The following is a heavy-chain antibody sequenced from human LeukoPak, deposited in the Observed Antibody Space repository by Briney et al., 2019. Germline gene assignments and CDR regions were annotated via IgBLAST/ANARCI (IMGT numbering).Heavy chain of an antibody. V-gene: IGHV3-48*03. J-gene: IGHJ4*02. Sequence: PGGSLRLSCAASGFTFSNYEMNWVRQTPGKGLEWVSYISDHGKSRNYVDSVKGRFTISRDNAKNSLYLQMNSLRVEDTAVYYCARDGRELRYFAGYWGQGTLVTVSS. CDR3: ARDGRELRYFAGY. CDR1: GFTFSNYE. CDR2: ISDHGKSR. D-gene: IGHD3-9*01.